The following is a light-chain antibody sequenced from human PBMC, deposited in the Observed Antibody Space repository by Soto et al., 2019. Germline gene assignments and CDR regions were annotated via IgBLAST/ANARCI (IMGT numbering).Light chain of an antibody. CDR2: DAS. CDR3: QQRSNWPLS. CDR1: QSVSSY. J-gene: IGKJ4*01. V-gene: IGKV3-11*01. Sequence: EIGLTQSPATLSLSPRERATLSCRASQSVSSYLAWYQQKPGQAPRLLIYDASNRATGIPARFSGSGSGTDFTLTISSLEPEDFAVYYCQQRSNWPLSFGGGTKVEIK.